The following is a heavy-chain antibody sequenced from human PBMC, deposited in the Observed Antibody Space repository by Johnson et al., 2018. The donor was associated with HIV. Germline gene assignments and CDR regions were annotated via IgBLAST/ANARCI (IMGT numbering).Heavy chain of an antibody. J-gene: IGHJ3*02. V-gene: IGHV3-23*03. CDR3: AKDNIPGIAAAGLGNAFDI. D-gene: IGHD6-13*01. CDR2: IYSGGST. Sequence: VQLVESGGGLVQPGRSLRLSCAASGFTFDDYAMHWVRQAPGKGLEWVSVIYSGGSTYYADSVKGRFTISRDNSKNTLYLQMNSLRAEDTAVYYCAKDNIPGIAAAGLGNAFDIWGQGTMVTVSS. CDR1: GFTFDDYA.